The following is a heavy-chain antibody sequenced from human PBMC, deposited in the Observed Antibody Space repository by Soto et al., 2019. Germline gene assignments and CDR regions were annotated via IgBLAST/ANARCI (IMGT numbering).Heavy chain of an antibody. CDR1: GFTFSDYA. J-gene: IGHJ6*02. D-gene: IGHD5-12*01. V-gene: IGHV3-23*01. CDR3: AKSEVARIVFFGTDV. CDR2: TSVSGADT. Sequence: EVLLLESGGRLVRPGGSLRLACSASGFTFSDYAMTWVRQAPGKGLEWVSSTSVSGADTYYASSVKGRFRISRDNSKNTLYLQMNSLRAEDTAVYYCAKSEVARIVFFGTDVWGQGTTVTVS.